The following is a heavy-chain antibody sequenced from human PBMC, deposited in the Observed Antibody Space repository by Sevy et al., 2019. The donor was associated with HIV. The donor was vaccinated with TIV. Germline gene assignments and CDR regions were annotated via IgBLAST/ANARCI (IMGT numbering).Heavy chain of an antibody. CDR2: IRSDSSVM. V-gene: IGHV3-48*02. Sequence: GGSLRLSCVASGFRFSDEPMNWVRQAPGKGLEWISNIRSDSSVMSYADTVRGRFTVSRDNARNSLSLQLNSLRDEHTALYYCVRDTQFGFDYWGQGTLVTVSS. CDR1: GFRFSDEP. J-gene: IGHJ4*02. CDR3: VRDTQFGFDY. D-gene: IGHD3-16*01.